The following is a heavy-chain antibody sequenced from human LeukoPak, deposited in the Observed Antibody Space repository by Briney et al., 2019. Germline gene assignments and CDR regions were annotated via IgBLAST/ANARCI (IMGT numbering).Heavy chain of an antibody. Sequence: GGSLRLSCAASGFAVNGDNMSWDRQAPGKRLEWVSVIYSDYDDGHTNYADSVRGRFTISRDNSKNMVYLQMNSLRVEDTAVYYCSKRSGGYYDHWGQGTLVTVSS. J-gene: IGHJ4*02. CDR3: SKRSGGYYDH. V-gene: IGHV3-66*02. D-gene: IGHD3-3*01. CDR1: GFAVNGDN. CDR2: IYSDYDDGHT.